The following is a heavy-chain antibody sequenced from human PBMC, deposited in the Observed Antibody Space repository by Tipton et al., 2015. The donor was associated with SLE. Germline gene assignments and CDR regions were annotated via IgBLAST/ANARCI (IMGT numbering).Heavy chain of an antibody. CDR2: IHHSGST. V-gene: IGHV4-59*08. J-gene: IGHJ4*02. Sequence: TLSLTCTVSGGSISSYYWSWIRQPPGKGLEWIGYIHHSGSTSYSPSLRSRVTISVDTSKNRLSLKGNSVTAADTAVYYCARLGSTTYLTLDGFYFDYWGQGTRVTVSS. CDR1: GGSISSYY. D-gene: IGHD2/OR15-2a*01. CDR3: ARLGSTTYLTLDGFYFDY.